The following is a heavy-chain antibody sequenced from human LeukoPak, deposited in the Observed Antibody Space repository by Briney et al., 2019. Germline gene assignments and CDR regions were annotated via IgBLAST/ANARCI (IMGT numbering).Heavy chain of an antibody. Sequence: ASVKVSCKASGYTFTGYYMHWVRQAPGQGREWMGWINPNSGGTNYAQKFQGRVTMTRDTSISTAYMELSRLRSDDTAVYYCARSRGVMGYYYYMDVWGKGTTVTVSS. CDR3: ARSRGVMGYYYYMDV. D-gene: IGHD3-10*01. J-gene: IGHJ6*03. CDR2: INPNSGGT. CDR1: GYTFTGYY. V-gene: IGHV1-2*02.